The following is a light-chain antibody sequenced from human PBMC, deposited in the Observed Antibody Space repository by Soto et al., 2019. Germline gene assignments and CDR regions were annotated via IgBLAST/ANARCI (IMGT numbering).Light chain of an antibody. CDR1: QSVSSN. Sequence: ERVISQSPATVSVSPGERATLSCRASQSVSSNLAWYQQKPGQAPRLLIYGASTRATGIPARFSGSGSGTEFTLTITSLQSEDFAVYYCQEYNNWHPITFGGGTKVDIK. V-gene: IGKV3-15*01. CDR3: QEYNNWHPIT. J-gene: IGKJ4*01. CDR2: GAS.